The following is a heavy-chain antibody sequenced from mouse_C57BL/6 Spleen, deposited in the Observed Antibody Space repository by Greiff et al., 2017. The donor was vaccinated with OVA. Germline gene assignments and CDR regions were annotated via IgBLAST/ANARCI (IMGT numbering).Heavy chain of an antibody. CDR2: ISSGSSTI. V-gene: IGHV5-17*01. CDR1: GFTFSDYG. CDR3: ARVYYDYDAGFAY. Sequence: EVQLVESGGGLVKPGGSLKLSCAASGFTFSDYGMHWVRQAPEKGLEWVAYISSGSSTIYYADTVKGRFTISRDNAKNTLFLQMTSLRSEDTAMYYCARVYYDYDAGFAYWGQGTLVTVSA. D-gene: IGHD2-4*01. J-gene: IGHJ3*01.